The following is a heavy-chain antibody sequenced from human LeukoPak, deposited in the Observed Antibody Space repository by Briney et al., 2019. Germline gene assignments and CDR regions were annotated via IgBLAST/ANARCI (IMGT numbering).Heavy chain of an antibody. CDR1: GGSISSGGYY. J-gene: IGHJ4*02. CDR2: IYYSGST. Sequence: SETLSLTCTVSGGSISSGGYYWSWIRQHPGKGLEWIGYIYYSGSTYYNPSLKSRVTISVDTSKNQFSLKLSSVTAADTAVYYCARVSGSSLDYWGQGTLVTVSS. D-gene: IGHD1-26*01. CDR3: ARVSGSSLDY. V-gene: IGHV4-31*03.